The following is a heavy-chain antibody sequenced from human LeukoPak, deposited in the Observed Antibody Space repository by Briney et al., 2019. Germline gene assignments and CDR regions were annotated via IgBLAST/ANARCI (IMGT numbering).Heavy chain of an antibody. CDR3: ARDRGSSGRLGRFDN. Sequence: GGSLRLSCAASGFTLSTYWMTWVRQAPGKGLEWVANIKQDGSEKYYVDFVKGRFTISRDSAKKLLYLQMNSLRVEDTAVYYCARDRGSSGRLGRFDNWGQGTLVTVSP. D-gene: IGHD6-19*01. CDR2: IKQDGSEK. J-gene: IGHJ4*02. V-gene: IGHV3-7*01. CDR1: GFTLSTYW.